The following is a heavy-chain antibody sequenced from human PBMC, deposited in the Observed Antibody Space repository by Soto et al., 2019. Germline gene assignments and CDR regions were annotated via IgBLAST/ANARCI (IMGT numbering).Heavy chain of an antibody. D-gene: IGHD3-3*01. CDR3: ARDTFGGAYDFLH. Sequence: GGSLRLSCAASEFTFSNYAMSWVRQAPGKGLEWVSSISDNGGTTYYADSVKGRFTISRDNSKNTLYLEMNSLRAEDTAVYYCARDTFGGAYDFLHGGQGTLVTVSS. J-gene: IGHJ4*02. CDR2: ISDNGGTT. V-gene: IGHV3-23*01. CDR1: EFTFSNYA.